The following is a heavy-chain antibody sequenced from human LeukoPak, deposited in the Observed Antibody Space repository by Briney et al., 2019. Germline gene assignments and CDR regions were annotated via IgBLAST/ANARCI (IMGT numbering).Heavy chain of an antibody. CDR3: ARVHYDSSGYQYYFDY. Sequence: GGSLRLSCAASGFTFSSYAMHWVRQTPGKGLEWVAVISYDGSNKYYADSVKGRFTISRDNSKNTLYLQMNSLRAEDTAVYYCARVHYDSSGYQYYFDYWGQGTLVTVSS. J-gene: IGHJ4*02. CDR1: GFTFSSYA. CDR2: ISYDGSNK. D-gene: IGHD3-22*01. V-gene: IGHV3-30-3*01.